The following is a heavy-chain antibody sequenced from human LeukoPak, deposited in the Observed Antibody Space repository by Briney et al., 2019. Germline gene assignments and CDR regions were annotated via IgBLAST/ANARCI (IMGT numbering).Heavy chain of an antibody. CDR1: GGSISSYY. CDR2: IYYSGST. V-gene: IGHV4-59*01. CDR3: ARVLYDSSGYYVDY. J-gene: IGHJ4*02. D-gene: IGHD3-22*01. Sequence: SETLSLTCTVSGGSISSYYWSWIRQPPGMGLEWIGYIYYSGSTNYNPSLKSRVTISVDTSKNQFSLKLSSVTAADTAVYYCARVLYDSSGYYVDYWGQGTLVTVSS.